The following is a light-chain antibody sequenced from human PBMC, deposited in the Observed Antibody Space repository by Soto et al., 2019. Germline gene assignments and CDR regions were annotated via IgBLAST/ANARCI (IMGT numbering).Light chain of an antibody. J-gene: IGKJ2*01. CDR1: QSVSSSY. CDR2: GAS. V-gene: IGKV3-20*01. CDR3: QQYGSSLPMYT. Sequence: EIVLTQSPGTLSLSPGERATLSCRASQSVSSSYLAWYQQTPGQAPRLLIYGASSRATGIPDRFSGSGSGTEFTLTISRLVPEDFAVYYCQQYGSSLPMYTFGQGTKLEIK.